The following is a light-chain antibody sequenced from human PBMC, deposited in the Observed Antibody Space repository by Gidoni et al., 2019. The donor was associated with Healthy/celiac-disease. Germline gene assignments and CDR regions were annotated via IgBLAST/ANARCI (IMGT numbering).Light chain of an antibody. CDR2: RVS. CDR1: QSLLHSDGHVH. Sequence: DAVLTQSPLSLPVTLGQPASISCSSSQSLLHSDGHVHLNWFQQRPGQSPRRLIYRVSNRDSGVPDRFSGSGSGTDFTLKISRVEAEDLGVYYCMQGTHWPYTFGQGTKLEIK. V-gene: IGKV2-30*02. J-gene: IGKJ2*01. CDR3: MQGTHWPYT.